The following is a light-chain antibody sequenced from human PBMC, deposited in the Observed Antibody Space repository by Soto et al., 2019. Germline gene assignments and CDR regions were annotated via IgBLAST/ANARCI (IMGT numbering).Light chain of an antibody. V-gene: IGKV3-11*01. J-gene: IGKJ5*01. Sequence: EIGMTKTPSTVSVSPGARATLSWMSLQSVSSNLAWYQQKPGQAPRLLIYGASTRATGIPDRFSGSGSGTDFTLTISSLEPEDFAVYYCQQRRSWPPTFTFGQGTRLEIK. CDR3: QQRRSWPPTFT. CDR2: GAS. CDR1: QSVSSN.